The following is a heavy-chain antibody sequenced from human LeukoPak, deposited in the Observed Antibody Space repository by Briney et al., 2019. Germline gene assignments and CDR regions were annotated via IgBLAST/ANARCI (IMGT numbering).Heavy chain of an antibody. V-gene: IGHV4-38-2*02. Sequence: SETLSLTCTVSGYSISSGYYWGWIRQPPGKGLEWIGSIYHSGGTYYNPSLKSRVTISVDTSKNQFSLKLSSVTAADTAVYYCARGQVTDYWGQGTLVTVSS. J-gene: IGHJ4*02. CDR1: GYSISSGYY. CDR3: ARGQVTDY. CDR2: IYHSGGT.